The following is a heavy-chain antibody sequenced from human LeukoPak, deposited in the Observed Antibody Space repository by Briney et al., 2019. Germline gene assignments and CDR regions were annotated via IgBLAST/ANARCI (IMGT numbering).Heavy chain of an antibody. J-gene: IGHJ4*02. CDR3: APDTGGTAMANLGY. D-gene: IGHD5-18*01. V-gene: IGHV3-30*02. CDR2: IRYDGNNK. Sequence: GGSLRLSCAASGLTFSTYGMHWVRQAPGKGLEGVAYIRYDGNNKFYADSVKGRFTISRDNSKNTLYLQMNSLRPEDTAVYYCAPDTGGTAMANLGYWGQGTLVTVSS. CDR1: GLTFSTYG.